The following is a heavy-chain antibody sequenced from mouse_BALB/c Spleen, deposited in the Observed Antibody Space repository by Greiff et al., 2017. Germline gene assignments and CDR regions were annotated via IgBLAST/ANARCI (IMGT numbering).Heavy chain of an antibody. CDR1: GFTFSSYA. CDR2: ISSGGST. V-gene: IGHV5-6-5*01. D-gene: IGHD1-1*02. J-gene: IGHJ4*01. CDR3: ARVLYGYYAMDY. Sequence: EVHLVESGGGLVKPGGSLKLSCAASGFTFSSYAMSWVRQTPEKRLEWVASISSGGSTYYPDSVKGRFTISRDNARNILYLQMSSLRSEDTAMYYCARVLYGYYAMDYWGQGTSVTVSS.